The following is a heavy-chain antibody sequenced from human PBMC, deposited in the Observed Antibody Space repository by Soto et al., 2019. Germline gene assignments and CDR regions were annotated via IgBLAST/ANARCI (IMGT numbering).Heavy chain of an antibody. CDR1: GDPIRDYY. CDR2: IFYNGST. J-gene: IGHJ6*03. D-gene: IGHD5-18*01. Sequence: SETLSLTCIVSGDPIRDYYWNWIRQPPGKGLEWIGYIFYNGSTNYNPSLKSRVTISVDTSKNQVSLKLTSVSAADAAVYYCAREGYSYGPGYYYYYLDVWGKGTTVTVSS. CDR3: AREGYSYGPGYYYYYLDV. V-gene: IGHV4-59*01.